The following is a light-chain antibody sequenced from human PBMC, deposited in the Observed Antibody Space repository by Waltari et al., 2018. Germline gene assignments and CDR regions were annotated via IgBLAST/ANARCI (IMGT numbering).Light chain of an antibody. V-gene: IGLV2-8*01. CDR3: CSYSGGNTLL. J-gene: IGLJ2*01. CDR2: DVN. Sequence: QSALTQPPPASGSSGQSITISCTGTSSDVGKNKFVSWYQQHPGKAPKLMIYDVNKRPSGVPDRFSGSKSGNTASLIVSGLQAEDEAVYFCCSYSGGNTLLFGGGTKLTVL. CDR1: SSDVGKNKF.